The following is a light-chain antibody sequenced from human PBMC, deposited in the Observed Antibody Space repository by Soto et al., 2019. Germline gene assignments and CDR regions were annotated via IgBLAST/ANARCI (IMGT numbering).Light chain of an antibody. V-gene: IGKV1-5*01. CDR3: QQYNSYIT. Sequence: DIQMTQSPSTLSASVGDRVSITCRASQTIDNWVAWYQQKPGKAPKLLIYDASSLEGGVPSRFSGSGSGTKFTLTISSLQPDDFATYYCQQYNSYITFGGGTQVEIK. CDR1: QTIDNW. CDR2: DAS. J-gene: IGKJ4*01.